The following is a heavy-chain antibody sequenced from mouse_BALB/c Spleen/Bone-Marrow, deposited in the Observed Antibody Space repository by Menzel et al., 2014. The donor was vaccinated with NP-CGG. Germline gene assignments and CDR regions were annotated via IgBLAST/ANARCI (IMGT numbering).Heavy chain of an antibody. V-gene: IGHV1-9*01. Sequence: VKLQESGAELMKPGASVKISCKATGYTFSSYWIEWVKQRPGHGLEWIGEILPGSGSTNYNEKFKGKATFTADTSSNTAYMHLSSLTSEDAAVYYCARLNYYGSLDYWGQGTTLTVSS. J-gene: IGHJ2*01. CDR3: ARLNYYGSLDY. CDR2: ILPGSGST. D-gene: IGHD1-1*01. CDR1: GYTFSSYW.